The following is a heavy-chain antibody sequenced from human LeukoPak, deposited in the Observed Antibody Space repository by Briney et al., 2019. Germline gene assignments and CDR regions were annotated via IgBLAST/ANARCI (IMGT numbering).Heavy chain of an antibody. J-gene: IGHJ4*02. CDR2: IKSDGSST. CDR3: ARDPFGESSY. D-gene: IGHD3-10*01. CDR1: GFTFDDYG. V-gene: IGHV3-74*01. Sequence: PGGSLRLSCAASGFTFDDYGMSWVRQAPGKGLEWVSRIKSDGSSTSYADSVKGRFTISRDNAKNTLYLQMNSLRAEDTAVYYCARDPFGESSYWGRGTLVTVSS.